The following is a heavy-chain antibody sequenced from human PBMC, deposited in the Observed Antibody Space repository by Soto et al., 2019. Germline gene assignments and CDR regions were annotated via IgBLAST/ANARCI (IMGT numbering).Heavy chain of an antibody. CDR3: ARHRIAADSFDI. D-gene: IGHD6-13*01. CDR2: IDLSDCYT. J-gene: IGHJ3*02. CDR1: PHRFTPHP. V-gene: IGHV5-10-1*01. Sequence: GASRKITSKGSPHRFTPHPPTRVRQSPGKGFEWMGRIDLSDCYTNYSPSFQGHVSISADKSISTAYLQWSSLKASDTAMYYCARHRIAADSFDIWGQGTMVTVSS.